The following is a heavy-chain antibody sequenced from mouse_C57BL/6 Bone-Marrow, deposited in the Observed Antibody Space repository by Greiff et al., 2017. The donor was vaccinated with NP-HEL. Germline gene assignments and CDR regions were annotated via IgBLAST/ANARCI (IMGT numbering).Heavy chain of an antibody. Sequence: QVTLKESGPGILQPSQTLSLTCSFSGFSLSTFGMGVGWIRQPSGKGLEWLAHIWWDDDKYYNPALKSRLTLSKATSKNQVFLKIANVDTADTSTYYCARIGYGNYEGFAMDYWGQGTSVTVSS. J-gene: IGHJ4*01. CDR1: GFSLSTFGMG. CDR3: ARIGYGNYEGFAMDY. D-gene: IGHD2-1*01. V-gene: IGHV8-8*01. CDR2: IWWDDDK.